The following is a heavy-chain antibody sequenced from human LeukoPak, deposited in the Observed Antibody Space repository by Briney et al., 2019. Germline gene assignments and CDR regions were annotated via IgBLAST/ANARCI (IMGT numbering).Heavy chain of an antibody. D-gene: IGHD3-3*01. CDR3: ARDGRSGYYTGWFDS. J-gene: IGHJ5*01. CDR1: GGSLSSADHF. CDR2: INPNATS. Sequence: SETLSLTCTVSGGSLSSADHFWSWTRPHPDQGLNWLAYINPNATSYAPPSLRSRVSISVDTSKNQFSLKLTSVTAADTAVYFCARDGRSGYYTGWFDSWGQGTLVTVSS. V-gene: IGHV4-31*03.